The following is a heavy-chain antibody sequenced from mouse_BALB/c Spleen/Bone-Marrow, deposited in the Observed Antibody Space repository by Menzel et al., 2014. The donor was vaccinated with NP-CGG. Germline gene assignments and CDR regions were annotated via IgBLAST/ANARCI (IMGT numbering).Heavy chain of an antibody. CDR2: IDPANGNT. Sequence: EVKLMESGAELVKPGASVKLSCTASGFNIKDTYMHWVKQRPEQGLEWIGRIDPANGNTKYDPKFQGEATITADTSSNTAYLQLSSLTSEDTAVYYCASYYYGSSGFAYWGQGTLVTVSA. V-gene: IGHV14-3*02. CDR3: ASYYYGSSGFAY. CDR1: GFNIKDTY. J-gene: IGHJ3*01. D-gene: IGHD1-1*01.